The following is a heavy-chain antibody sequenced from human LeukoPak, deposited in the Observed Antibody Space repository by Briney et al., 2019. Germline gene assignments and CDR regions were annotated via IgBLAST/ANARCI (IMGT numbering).Heavy chain of an antibody. Sequence: ASVKVSCKTSGYRFSDLYIHWVRQAPGQGLEWMGRINPHNGGAYLAQKFQGRVTLTRDTSITTVYMELSSLRSEDTAVYYCARDRIAAAGPFDYWGQGTLVTVSS. CDR3: ARDRIAAAGPFDY. D-gene: IGHD6-13*01. V-gene: IGHV1-2*02. CDR1: GYRFSDLY. J-gene: IGHJ4*02. CDR2: INPHNGGA.